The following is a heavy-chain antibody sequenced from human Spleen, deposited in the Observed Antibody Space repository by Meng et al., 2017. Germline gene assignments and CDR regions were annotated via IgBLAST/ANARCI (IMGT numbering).Heavy chain of an antibody. CDR1: GYTFTGYY. CDR2: IIPIFGTA. J-gene: IGHJ6*02. V-gene: IGHV1-69*06. CDR3: ARSDVLPPYYYYYGMDV. Sequence: SVKVSCKASGYTFTGYYMHWVRQAPGQGLEWMGGIIPIFGTANYAQKFQGRVTITADKSTSTAYMELSSLRSEDTAVYYCARSDVLPPYYYYYGMDVWGQGTTVTVSS. D-gene: IGHD2-8*01.